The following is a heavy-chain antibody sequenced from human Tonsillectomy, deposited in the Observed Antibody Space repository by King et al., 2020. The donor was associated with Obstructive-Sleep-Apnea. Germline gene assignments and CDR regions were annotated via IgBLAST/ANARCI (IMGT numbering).Heavy chain of an antibody. CDR2: ISYDGSNK. CDR1: GFTFSSYA. Sequence: VQLVESGGGVVQPGRSLRLSCAASGFTFSSYAMHWVRQAPGKGLEWVAVISYDGSNKYYAYSVKGRFTISRDNSKNTLYLQMNSLRAEDTAVYYCASSSSWSYYFDYWGQGTLVTVSS. D-gene: IGHD6-13*01. CDR3: ASSSSWSYYFDY. J-gene: IGHJ4*02. V-gene: IGHV3-30-3*01.